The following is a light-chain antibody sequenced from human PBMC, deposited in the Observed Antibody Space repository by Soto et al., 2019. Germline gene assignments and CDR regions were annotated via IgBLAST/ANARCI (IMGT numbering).Light chain of an antibody. J-gene: IGKJ1*01. CDR2: GAS. Sequence: EIVLTQSPGTLSVSPGDRVTLSCRASQSVDINLAWYQQRAGQAPRLLVYGASTKATDIPARFSGSGSGTDFTLTISSLEPEDFAVYYCQQHSHWPPWTFGQGTKVDIK. V-gene: IGKV3-15*01. CDR3: QQHSHWPPWT. CDR1: QSVDIN.